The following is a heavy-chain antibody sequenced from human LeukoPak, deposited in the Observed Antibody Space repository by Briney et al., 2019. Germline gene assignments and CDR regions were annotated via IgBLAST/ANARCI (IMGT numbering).Heavy chain of an antibody. CDR2: FSHDGSST. J-gene: IGHJ4*02. CDR3: ASGPPWEPPDN. Sequence: GGSLRLSCAASXXXXSNSGIHWVRQAPXXXXXXXAVFSHDGSSTYYADSVKGRFTISRDNSKSTLYLHMNSPGVDDTAVYYCASGPPWEPPDNWGQGTLVTVSS. V-gene: IGHV3-30*12. D-gene: IGHD1-26*01. CDR1: XXXXSNSG.